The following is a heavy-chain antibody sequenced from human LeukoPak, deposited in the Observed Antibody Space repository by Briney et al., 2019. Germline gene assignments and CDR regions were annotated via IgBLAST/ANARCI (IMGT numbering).Heavy chain of an antibody. CDR1: GYTFTSYY. J-gene: IGHJ4*02. D-gene: IGHD3-22*01. CDR2: INPSGGST. Sequence: ASVKVSCKASGYTFTSYYLHWVRQAPGQGLEWMGIINPSGGSTSYAQKFQGRVTMTRDMSTSTVYMELSSLRSEDTAVYYCVRQYNHYSSDYYWAPDYWGQGTLVTVSS. CDR3: VRQYNHYSSDYYWAPDY. V-gene: IGHV1-46*01.